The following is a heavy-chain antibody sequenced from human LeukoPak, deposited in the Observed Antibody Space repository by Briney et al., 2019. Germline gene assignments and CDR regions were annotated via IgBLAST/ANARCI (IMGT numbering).Heavy chain of an antibody. CDR1: GGTFSSYA. D-gene: IGHD3-10*01. CDR3: AIYPHYYGSGIPSDY. CDR2: IIPIFGTA. V-gene: IGHV1-69*13. Sequence: SVKVSCKASGGTFSSYAISWVRQAPGQGLEWMGGIIPIFGTANYAQKFQGRVTITADESTSTASMELSSLRSEDTAVYYCAIYPHYYGSGIPSDYWGQGTLVTVSS. J-gene: IGHJ4*02.